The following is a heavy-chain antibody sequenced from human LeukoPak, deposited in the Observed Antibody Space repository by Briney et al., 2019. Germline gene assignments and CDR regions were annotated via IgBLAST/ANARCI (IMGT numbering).Heavy chain of an antibody. CDR2: ISGSGGST. V-gene: IGHV3-23*01. D-gene: IGHD6-19*01. CDR3: AKGIRSGWYYFDY. J-gene: IGHJ4*02. CDR1: GFTFSSYA. Sequence: GGSLRLSCAASGFTFSSYAMSWVRQAPGKGLEWVSAISGSGGSTHYADSVKGRFTISRDSSKNTLYLQMNSLRAEDTAVYYCAKGIRSGWYYFDYWGQGTLVTVPS.